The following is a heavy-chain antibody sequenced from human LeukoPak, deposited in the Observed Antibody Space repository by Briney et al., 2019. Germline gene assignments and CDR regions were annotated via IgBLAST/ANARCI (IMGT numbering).Heavy chain of an antibody. Sequence: GGSLRLSCAASGFTFSSYAMSWVRQAPGKGLEWVSYISSSGSTIYYADSVKGRFTISRDNAKNSLYLQMNSLRAEDTAVYYCARGSIAAPASYWGQGTLVTVSS. V-gene: IGHV3-48*03. CDR2: ISSSGSTI. D-gene: IGHD6-6*01. CDR1: GFTFSSYA. J-gene: IGHJ4*02. CDR3: ARGSIAAPASY.